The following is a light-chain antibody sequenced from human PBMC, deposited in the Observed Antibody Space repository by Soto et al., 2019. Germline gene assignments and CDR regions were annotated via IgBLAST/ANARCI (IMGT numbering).Light chain of an antibody. CDR2: SAA. Sequence: EIVLTQSPGTLSLTPGGRAPLSCRASRSVSSSFLAWYQQKPGQAPRLLIYSAASRATGSTDRLSGSWSGKDFTLTICRLEPEDFAVYYCQQYGSSPPLTFGGGTKVDIK. V-gene: IGKV3-20*01. J-gene: IGKJ4*01. CDR3: QQYGSSPPLT. CDR1: RSVSSSF.